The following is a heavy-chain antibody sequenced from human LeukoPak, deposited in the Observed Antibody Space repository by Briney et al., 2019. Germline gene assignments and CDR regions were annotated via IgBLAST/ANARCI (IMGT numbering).Heavy chain of an antibody. J-gene: IGHJ4*02. CDR1: GFTVSRNY. D-gene: IGHD6-19*01. CDR3: AKVYSAGWYPGYFDY. V-gene: IGHV3-53*01. CDR2: IYSDGST. Sequence: GGSLRLSCAASGFTVSRNYMSWVRQAPGKGLEWVSVIYSDGSTYHADSVKGRFTISRDNSKNTLYLQMNSLRAEDTAVYYCAKVYSAGWYPGYFDYWGQGTLVTVSS.